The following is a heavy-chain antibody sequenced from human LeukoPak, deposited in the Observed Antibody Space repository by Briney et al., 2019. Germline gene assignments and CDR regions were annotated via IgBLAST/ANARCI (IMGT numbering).Heavy chain of an antibody. CDR3: ASRPSITIYSRTLDY. Sequence: GSLRLSCAASGFTVSSNYMSWIRQPPGKGLEWIGEINHSGSTNYNPSLKSRVTISVDTSKNQFSLKLSSVTAADTAVYYCASRPSITIYSRTLDYWGQGTLVTVSS. CDR1: GFTVSSNY. V-gene: IGHV4-34*01. J-gene: IGHJ4*02. D-gene: IGHD3-3*01. CDR2: INHSGST.